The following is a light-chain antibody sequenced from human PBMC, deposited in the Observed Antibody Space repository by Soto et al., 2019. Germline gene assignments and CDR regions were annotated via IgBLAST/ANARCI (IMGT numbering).Light chain of an antibody. CDR1: SSDVGSHNL. V-gene: IGLV2-23*02. J-gene: IGLJ7*01. Sequence: QSVLTQPASVSGSPGQSITISCTGTSSDVGSHNLVSWYQQHPGQAPKLMIYEVSKRPLGVSARFSASKSGNTASLTNSGLQAEDEADYYCCSYGGSRAVFGGGTQLTVL. CDR2: EVS. CDR3: CSYGGSRAV.